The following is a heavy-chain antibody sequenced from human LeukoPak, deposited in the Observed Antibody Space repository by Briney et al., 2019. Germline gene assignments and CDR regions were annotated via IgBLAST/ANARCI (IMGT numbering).Heavy chain of an antibody. CDR3: ARDGSSGWYWVDY. Sequence: PGRCLSLSCAAAGFTFSSYGMHCVRQAPGKGREWVSVICYDGNNKYYADSVKGRLATSRDNTKNTMYLQMNSMRAEDTAVYYCARDGSSGWYWVDYWGQGTLVTVSS. V-gene: IGHV3-33*01. J-gene: IGHJ4*02. CDR1: GFTFSSYG. CDR2: ICYDGNNK. D-gene: IGHD6-19*01.